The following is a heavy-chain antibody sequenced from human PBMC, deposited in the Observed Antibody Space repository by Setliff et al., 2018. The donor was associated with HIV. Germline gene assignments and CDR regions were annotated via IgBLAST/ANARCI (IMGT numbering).Heavy chain of an antibody. CDR3: ASLYGSGKFDY. CDR2: IIPFFHSQ. CDR1: GGTFSNYA. J-gene: IGHJ4*02. V-gene: IGHV1-69*13. Sequence: ASVKVSCKAFGGTFSNYAFSWVREAPGQGLEWMGGIIPFFHSQNYAQRFRGRLTITADESTSTAYMELSSLRSEDTAVYYCASLYGSGKFDYWGQGTLVTVSS. D-gene: IGHD3-10*01.